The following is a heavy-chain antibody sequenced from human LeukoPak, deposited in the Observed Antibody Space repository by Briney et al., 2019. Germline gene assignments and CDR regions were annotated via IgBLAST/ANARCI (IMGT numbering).Heavy chain of an antibody. CDR2: VNTDETRT. Sequence: GRSLRLSCAASGFTFSSYWMHWVRQAPGEGLVWVSRVNTDETRTSYADSVRGRFTISRDNSKNTLYLQMNSLRAEDTAVYYCAKGFGIAARNYYYYMDVWGKGTTVTVSS. D-gene: IGHD6-6*01. CDR3: AKGFGIAARNYYYYMDV. J-gene: IGHJ6*03. CDR1: GFTFSSYW. V-gene: IGHV3-74*01.